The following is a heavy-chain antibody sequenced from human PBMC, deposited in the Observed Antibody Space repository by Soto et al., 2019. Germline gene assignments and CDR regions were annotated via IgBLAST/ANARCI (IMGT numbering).Heavy chain of an antibody. Sequence: GGSLRLSCAASGFTFSSYAMHWVRQAPGKGLEWVAVISYDGSNKYYADSVKGRFTISRDNSKNTLYLQMNSLRAEDTAVYYCARALVAARRWEYCYYYGMDVWGQGTTVTVSS. CDR2: ISYDGSNK. CDR1: GFTFSSYA. V-gene: IGHV3-30-3*01. J-gene: IGHJ6*02. CDR3: ARALVAARRWEYCYYYGMDV. D-gene: IGHD6-6*01.